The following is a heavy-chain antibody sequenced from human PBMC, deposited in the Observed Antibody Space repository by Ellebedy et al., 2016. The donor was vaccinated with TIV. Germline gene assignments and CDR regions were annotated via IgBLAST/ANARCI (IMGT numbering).Heavy chain of an antibody. CDR1: GFTFSSYA. D-gene: IGHD6-19*01. V-gene: IGHV3-30-3*01. J-gene: IGHJ4*02. CDR3: AREALGVGWYDLGFDY. Sequence: GESLKISXAASGFTFSSYAMHWVRQAPGKGLEWVAVISYDGSNKYYADSVKGRFTISRDNSKNTLYLQMNSLRAEDTAVYYCAREALGVGWYDLGFDYWGQGTLVTVSS. CDR2: ISYDGSNK.